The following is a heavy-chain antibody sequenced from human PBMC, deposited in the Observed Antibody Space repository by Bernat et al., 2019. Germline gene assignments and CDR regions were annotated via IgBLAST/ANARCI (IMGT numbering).Heavy chain of an antibody. Sequence: QVQLQQWGAGLLKPSETLSLTCAVYGGSFSGYYWSWFRQPPGKGLEWIGEINHSGSTNYNPSLKSRLTIAVDTSKNQFSLKLSSVTAADTAVYYCARGSLAVAGVNWFDPWGQGTLVTVSS. V-gene: IGHV4-34*01. J-gene: IGHJ5*02. D-gene: IGHD6-19*01. CDR1: GGSFSGYY. CDR2: INHSGST. CDR3: ARGSLAVAGVNWFDP.